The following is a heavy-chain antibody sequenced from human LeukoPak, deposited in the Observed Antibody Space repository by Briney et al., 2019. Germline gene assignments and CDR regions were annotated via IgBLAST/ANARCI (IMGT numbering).Heavy chain of an antibody. CDR2: ISSSGSTI. V-gene: IGHV3-48*03. Sequence: QAGGSLRLSCAASGFTFSSYEMNWVRQAPGKGLEWGSYISSSGSTIYYADSVKGRFTISRDNSKNTLYLQMNSLRAEDTAVYYCAKAHDYGDYYFDYWGQGTLVTVSS. CDR3: AKAHDYGDYYFDY. J-gene: IGHJ4*02. CDR1: GFTFSSYE. D-gene: IGHD4-17*01.